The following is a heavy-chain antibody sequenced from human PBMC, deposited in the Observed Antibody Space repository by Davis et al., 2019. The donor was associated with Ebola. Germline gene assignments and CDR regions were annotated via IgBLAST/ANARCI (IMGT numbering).Heavy chain of an antibody. J-gene: IGHJ6*02. V-gene: IGHV3-7*03. D-gene: IGHD2-21*01. CDR1: GLTFSSYW. Sequence: PGGSLRLSCAASGLTFSSYWMSWVRQAPEKGLEWVARINQDGSEKKYVDSVKGRLTISRDNAKNSLYLQMDSLRAEDTAVYYCVRALWGGVWGQGTTVIVSS. CDR2: INQDGSEK. CDR3: VRALWGGV.